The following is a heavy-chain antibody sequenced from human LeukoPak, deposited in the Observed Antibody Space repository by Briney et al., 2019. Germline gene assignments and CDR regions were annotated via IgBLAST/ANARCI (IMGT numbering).Heavy chain of an antibody. CDR2: IKSDGSSS. D-gene: IGHD4-17*01. CDR1: GFTFSGYW. Sequence: PGGSLRLSCVASGFTFSGYWMHWVRQTPGKGLVWVSRIKSDGSSSSYAGFVKGRFTISRDNAKNTLYLQMNSLRAEDTAVYYCARDRMYGDPKYFDYWGQGTLVTVSS. V-gene: IGHV3-74*01. J-gene: IGHJ4*02. CDR3: ARDRMYGDPKYFDY.